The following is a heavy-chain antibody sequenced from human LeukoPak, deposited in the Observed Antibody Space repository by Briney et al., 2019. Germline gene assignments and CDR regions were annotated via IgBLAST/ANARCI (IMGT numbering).Heavy chain of an antibody. CDR2: ISWNSGSI. CDR1: GFTFDDYA. CDR3: AKVAPVVGATRGYYFDY. V-gene: IGHV3-9*01. D-gene: IGHD1-26*01. J-gene: IGHJ4*02. Sequence: GRSLRLSCAASGFTFDDYAMHGVRQAPGKGLEWVSGISWNSGSIGYADSVKGRFTISRDNAKNSLYLQMNSLRAEDTALYYCAKVAPVVGATRGYYFDYWGQGTLVTVSS.